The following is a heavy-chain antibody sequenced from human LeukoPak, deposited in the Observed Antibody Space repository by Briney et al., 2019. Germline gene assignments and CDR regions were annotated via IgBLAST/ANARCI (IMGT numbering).Heavy chain of an antibody. CDR3: ARGTSRIAARPQGYYYYMDV. CDR2: IIPIFGTA. J-gene: IGHJ6*03. Sequence: SVKVSCKASGGTFSSYAISWVRQAPGQGLEWMGGIIPIFGTANYARKFQGRVTITTDESTSTAYMELSSLRSEDTAVYYCARGTSRIAARPQGYYYYMDVWGKGTTVTVSS. V-gene: IGHV1-69*05. D-gene: IGHD6-6*01. CDR1: GGTFSSYA.